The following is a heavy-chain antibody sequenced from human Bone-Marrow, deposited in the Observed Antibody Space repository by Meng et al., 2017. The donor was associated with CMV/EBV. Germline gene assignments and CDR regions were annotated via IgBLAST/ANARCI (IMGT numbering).Heavy chain of an antibody. J-gene: IGHJ5*02. CDR3: ASVRDQEHDYWFDP. V-gene: IGHV3-74*01. Sequence: GESLKLSCAASGFTFSSYWMHWVRQAPGKGLVWVSRINSDGSSTSYADSVKGRFTISRDNAKNTLYLQMNSLRAADMAVYSCASVRDQEHDYWFDPWGQGTLVTVSS. CDR2: INSDGSST. D-gene: IGHD1-1*01. CDR1: GFTFSSYW.